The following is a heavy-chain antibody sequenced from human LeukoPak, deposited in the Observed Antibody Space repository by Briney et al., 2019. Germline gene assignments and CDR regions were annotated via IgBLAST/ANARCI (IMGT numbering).Heavy chain of an antibody. J-gene: IGHJ4*02. CDR1: GFPFSSYA. CDR2: ISDSGGST. CDR3: ARGYCSSATCRHFDY. V-gene: IGHV3-64*04. Sequence: PGGSLRLSCSASGFPFSSYAMHWVRQAPGKGLEYVSAISDSGGSTYYADSVKGRFTISRDNSKNTLYLQMSSLRAEDTAVYYCARGYCSSATCRHFDYWGQGALVTVSS. D-gene: IGHD2-2*01.